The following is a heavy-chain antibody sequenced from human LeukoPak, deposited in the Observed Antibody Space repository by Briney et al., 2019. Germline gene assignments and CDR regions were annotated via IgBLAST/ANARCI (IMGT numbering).Heavy chain of an antibody. V-gene: IGHV3-21*01. CDR3: ASFETVAANWFDP. CDR1: GFALSSYS. D-gene: IGHD6-19*01. Sequence: TPGGSLRLSCAASGFALSSYSMNWVRQAPGKGLEWVSSISGSSTYIFYADSVKGRFTISRDNAKNSLYLQMNSLRAEDTAVYYCASFETVAANWFDPWGQGTLVTVSS. CDR2: ISGSSTYI. J-gene: IGHJ5*02.